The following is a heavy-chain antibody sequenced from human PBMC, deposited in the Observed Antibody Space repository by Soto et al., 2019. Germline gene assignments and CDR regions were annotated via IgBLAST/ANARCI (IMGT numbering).Heavy chain of an antibody. CDR2: ISYDGSNK. CDR1: GFTFSSYG. Sequence: QVQLVESGGGVVQPGRSLRLSCAASGFTFSSYGMHWVRQAPGKVLEWVAVISYDGSNKYYADSVKGRFTISRDNSKNTLYLQMNSLRAEDTAVYYCQGGFYDYVWGSYSPTGFWGQGTLVTVSS. CDR3: QGGFYDYVWGSYSPTGF. J-gene: IGHJ4*02. V-gene: IGHV3-30*03. D-gene: IGHD3-16*01.